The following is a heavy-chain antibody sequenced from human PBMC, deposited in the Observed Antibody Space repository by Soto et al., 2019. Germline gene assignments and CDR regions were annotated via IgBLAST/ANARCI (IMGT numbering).Heavy chain of an antibody. J-gene: IGHJ4*02. Sequence: GASVKVSCKASGGTFSSYAISWVRQAPGQGLEWMGGIIPIFGTANYAQKFQGRVTITADESTSTAYMELSSLRSEDTAVYYCARGHADTAMVTLEIYYFDYWGQGTLVTVSS. D-gene: IGHD5-18*01. CDR2: IIPIFGTA. V-gene: IGHV1-69*13. CDR3: ARGHADTAMVTLEIYYFDY. CDR1: GGTFSSYA.